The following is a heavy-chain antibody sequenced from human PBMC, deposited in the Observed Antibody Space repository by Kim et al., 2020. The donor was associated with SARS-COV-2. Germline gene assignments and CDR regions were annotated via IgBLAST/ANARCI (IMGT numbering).Heavy chain of an antibody. CDR1: GFTVSSNY. J-gene: IGHJ4*02. CDR2: IYSGNKT. Sequence: GGSLRLSCAASGFTVSSNYMSWLRQAPGKGLEWLSVIYSGNKTYYVESVKGRFTISRDNSKNTLYLQMSSLRIEDTAVYYCATNIVAAGIFWGQGSLVT. V-gene: IGHV3-66*01. D-gene: IGHD6-13*01. CDR3: ATNIVAAGIF.